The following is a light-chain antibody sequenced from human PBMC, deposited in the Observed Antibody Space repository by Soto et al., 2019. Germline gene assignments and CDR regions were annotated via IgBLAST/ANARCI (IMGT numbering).Light chain of an antibody. Sequence: EIVMTQSPATLSVSPGERATLSCRASQSVSSNLAWYQQKPGQPPRLLIYGASTRATGIPARFSGSGSGTEITLTISSLQSEDFAVYYCQQYNNWPPWTFGQGTKVDIK. CDR3: QQYNNWPPWT. V-gene: IGKV3-15*01. J-gene: IGKJ1*01. CDR2: GAS. CDR1: QSVSSN.